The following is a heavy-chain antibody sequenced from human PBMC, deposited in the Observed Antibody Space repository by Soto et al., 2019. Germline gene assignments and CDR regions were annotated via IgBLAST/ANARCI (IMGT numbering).Heavy chain of an antibody. CDR1: GFSLSTSGAG. D-gene: IGHD3-10*01. Sequence: QITLKESGPTLVKPTQTLTLTCTFSGFSLSTSGAGVGWIRQSPGKALEWLALLYWDDDKRYSPSLKSRITITKDTSKNQVVLTMTNMDPVNTATYYCAHRGYYGSGRFMDVWGQGTTVTVSS. V-gene: IGHV2-5*02. J-gene: IGHJ6*02. CDR3: AHRGYYGSGRFMDV. CDR2: LYWDDDK.